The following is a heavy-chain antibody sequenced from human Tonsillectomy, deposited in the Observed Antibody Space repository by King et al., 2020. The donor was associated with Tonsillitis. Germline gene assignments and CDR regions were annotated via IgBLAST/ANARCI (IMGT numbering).Heavy chain of an antibody. CDR3: VKGIYCDGVGCYPAGKLDS. D-gene: IGHD2-21*01. V-gene: IGHV3-43D*03. Sequence: VQLVESGGVVVHPGGSLRLSCTASGFTFGDYAMHWVRQPPGMGLEWVSLITWDGVSSSYADSVKGRFTISRDNTQDSLYLRMKNLRTEDTALYYCVKGIYCDGVGCYPAGKLDSWGQGTLVIVSS. CDR1: GFTFGDYA. CDR2: ITWDGVSS. J-gene: IGHJ4*02.